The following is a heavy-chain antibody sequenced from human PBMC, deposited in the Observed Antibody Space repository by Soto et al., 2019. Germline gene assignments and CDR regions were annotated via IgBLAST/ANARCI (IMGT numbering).Heavy chain of an antibody. CDR3: ARRDPVALTLHPFLSCRVG. J-gene: IGHJ2*01. CDR2: INPSGGNT. CDR1: GYTFTSYY. D-gene: IGHD3-9*01. Sequence: ESAVKLTCKASGYTFTSYYMHWVRQAPGQGLEWMGIINPSGGNTSYAQKFQGRVTMTRDTSTSTVYMELISLRSEDTALYYCARRDPVALTLHPFLSCRVGWGR. V-gene: IGHV1-46*01.